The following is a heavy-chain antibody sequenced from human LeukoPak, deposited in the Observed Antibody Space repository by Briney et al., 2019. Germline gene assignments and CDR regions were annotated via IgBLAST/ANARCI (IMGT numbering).Heavy chain of an antibody. V-gene: IGHV3-53*01. J-gene: IGHJ4*02. CDR1: GFTVSSNY. D-gene: IGHD6-19*01. CDR2: IYSSGST. Sequence: PGGSLRLSCAASGFTVSSNYMSWVRQAPGKGLEWVSVIYSSGSTYYADSVKGRFTISRDNSKNTLYLQMNSLRAEDTAVYYCARDSPRIAVPVPLDYWGQGTLVTVSS. CDR3: ARDSPRIAVPVPLDY.